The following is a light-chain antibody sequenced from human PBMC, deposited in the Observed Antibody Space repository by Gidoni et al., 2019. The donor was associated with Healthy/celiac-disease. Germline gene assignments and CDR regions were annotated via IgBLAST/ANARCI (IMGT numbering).Light chain of an antibody. V-gene: IGKV1-33*01. J-gene: IGKJ5*01. CDR1: QDISNY. CDR2: DAS. CDR3: QQYDNLPIA. Sequence: DIQMTQSPSSLSASVGDRVTITCQARQDISNYLNWYQQKPGKAPKLLIYDASNLETGVPSRFSGSGSGIDFTFTISSLQPEDIATYYCQQYDNLPIAFXXXTRLEIK.